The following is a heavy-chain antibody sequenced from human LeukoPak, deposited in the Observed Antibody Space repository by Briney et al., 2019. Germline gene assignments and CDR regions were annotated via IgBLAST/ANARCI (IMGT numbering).Heavy chain of an antibody. Sequence: PVGSLRLSCAASVFTVSSSYMSSVRQAPGKGLEWVAVLYSAGHTYYAGSVRGRFTISRDTAKNTLYLQMNSLRAEDTAHYYCARARCDTCGYGSWGQGTLVTVSS. CDR3: ARARCDTCGYGS. CDR2: LYSAGHT. J-gene: IGHJ5*02. V-gene: IGHV3-66*02. D-gene: IGHD3-22*01. CDR1: VFTVSSSY.